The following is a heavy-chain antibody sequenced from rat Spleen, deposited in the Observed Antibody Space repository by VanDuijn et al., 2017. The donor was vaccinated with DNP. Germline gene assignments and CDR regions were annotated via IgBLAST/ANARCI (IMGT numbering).Heavy chain of an antibody. CDR1: GYSISTSYR. D-gene: IGHD1-11*01. V-gene: IGHV3-3*01. CDR3: ARMHYGCDN. CDR2: INSAGST. Sequence: EVQLQESGPGLLKPSQSLSLTCSVPGYSISTSYRWNWIRKFPGNKLEWMGYINSAGSTHYNPSLKSRISITRDTSKNQFFLQVISVTPEDTATYYCARMHYGCDNWGQGVMVTVSS. J-gene: IGHJ2*01.